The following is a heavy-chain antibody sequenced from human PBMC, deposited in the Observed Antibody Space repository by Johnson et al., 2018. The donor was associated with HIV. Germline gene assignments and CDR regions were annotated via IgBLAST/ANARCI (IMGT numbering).Heavy chain of an antibody. V-gene: IGHV3-15*01. Sequence: EVQLVESGGGLVKPGGSLRLSCEASGFTFSNAWMSWVRQAPGKGLEWVGHIKTKSDGATRDYVAPVKGRFIISRDDSKNMLYLQMNSLKTEDTAVYYCSKWGYGSGSFAFDIWGQGTMVTVSS. CDR1: GFTFSNAW. CDR2: IKTKSDGATR. CDR3: SKWGYGSGSFAFDI. J-gene: IGHJ3*02. D-gene: IGHD3-10*01.